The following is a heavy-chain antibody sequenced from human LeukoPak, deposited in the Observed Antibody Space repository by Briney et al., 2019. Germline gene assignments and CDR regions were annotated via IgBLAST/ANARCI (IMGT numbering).Heavy chain of an antibody. D-gene: IGHD6-19*01. V-gene: IGHV3-23*01. CDR2: ISGSGGST. Sequence: GGSLRLSCAASGFTFSSYAMTWARQAPGKGLEWVSTISGSGGSTHYADSAKGRFTISRDNSKNTLYLQMNSLRAGDTAVYYCAKDRRTDYRGAWYWGQGTLVSVSS. CDR1: GFTFSSYA. J-gene: IGHJ4*02. CDR3: AKDRRTDYRGAWY.